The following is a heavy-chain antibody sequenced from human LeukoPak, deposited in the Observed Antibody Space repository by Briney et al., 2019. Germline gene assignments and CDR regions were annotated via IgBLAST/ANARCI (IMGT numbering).Heavy chain of an antibody. V-gene: IGHV1-8*01. CDR2: MNPNSGNT. CDR3: ARGSRYSGYDPSTYYYYGMDV. Sequence: ASVKVSCKASGYTFTSYDINWVRQATGRGLEWMGWMNPNSGNTGYAQKFQGRVTMTRNTSISTAYMELSSLRSEDTAVYYCARGSRYSGYDPSTYYYYGMDVWGQGTTVTVSS. D-gene: IGHD5-12*01. J-gene: IGHJ6*02. CDR1: GYTFTSYD.